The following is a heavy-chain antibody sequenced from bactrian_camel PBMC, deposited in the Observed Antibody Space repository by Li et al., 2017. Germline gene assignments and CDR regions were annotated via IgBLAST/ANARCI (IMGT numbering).Heavy chain of an antibody. Sequence: HVQLVESGGGSVQAGKSLRLSCAMSVDTLGTFCVGWFRQAPGKEREGAAAIDVDGNTLYGDAVKGRFTISQDSAKNTVYLQMNSLKPEDATMYYCVADRSTWCGRPVYEYRVVGQGTQVTVS. D-gene: IGHD5*01. J-gene: IGHJ4*01. V-gene: IGHV3S53*01. CDR1: VDTLGTFC. CDR2: IDVDGNT.